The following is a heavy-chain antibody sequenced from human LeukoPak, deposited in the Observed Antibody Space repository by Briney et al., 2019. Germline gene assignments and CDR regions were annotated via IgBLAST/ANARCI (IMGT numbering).Heavy chain of an antibody. CDR1: GGSISSGDYY. CDR2: INHSGST. Sequence: SETLSLTCTVSGGSISSGDYYWRWIRQPPGKGLEWIGEINHSGSTNYNPSLKSRVTISVDTSKNQFSLKLSSVTAADTAVYYCARGDYYYYMDVWGKGTTVTVSS. J-gene: IGHJ6*03. V-gene: IGHV4-39*07. CDR3: ARGDYYYYMDV.